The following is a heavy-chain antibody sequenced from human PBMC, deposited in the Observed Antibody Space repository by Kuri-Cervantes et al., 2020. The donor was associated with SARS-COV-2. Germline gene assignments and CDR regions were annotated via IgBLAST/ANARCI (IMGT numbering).Heavy chain of an antibody. V-gene: IGHV3-33*06. J-gene: IGHJ3*02. D-gene: IGHD1-26*01. Sequence: GESLKISCAASGFTFSSYGMHWVRQAPGKGLEWVAVIWYDGSNKYYADSVKGRFTISRDNSKNTLYLQMNSLRAEDTAVYYCAKGTLGRPIVGATLGAFDIWGQGTMVTVSS. CDR3: AKGTLGRPIVGATLGAFDI. CDR1: GFTFSSYG. CDR2: IWYDGSNK.